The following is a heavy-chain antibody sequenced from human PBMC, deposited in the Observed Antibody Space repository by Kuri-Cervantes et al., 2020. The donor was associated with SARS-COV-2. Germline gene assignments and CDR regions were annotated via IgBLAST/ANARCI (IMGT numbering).Heavy chain of an antibody. Sequence: ASVKVSCKASGYTYTNSDINWLRQATGQGLEWMGWMNPNSGNTGYAQKFQGRVTMTKNTSVNTAYMEPSSLRSEDTAVYYCAGTPSWNGAYYYMDVWGEGTTVTVSS. CDR3: AGTPSWNGAYYYMDV. CDR2: MNPNSGNT. CDR1: GYTYTNSD. D-gene: IGHD1-1*01. J-gene: IGHJ6*03. V-gene: IGHV1-8*02.